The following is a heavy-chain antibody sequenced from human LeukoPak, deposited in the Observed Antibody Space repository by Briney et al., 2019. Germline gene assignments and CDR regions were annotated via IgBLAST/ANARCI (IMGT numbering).Heavy chain of an antibody. J-gene: IGHJ6*02. D-gene: IGHD4-17*01. Sequence: ASETLSLTCTVSGGSISSYYWSWIRQPPGKGLEWIGYIYYSGSTNYNPSLKSRVTMSVDTSKNQFSLKLSSVTAADTAVYYCAREITGVYGADYYYGMDVWGQGTTVTVSS. CDR3: AREITGVYGADYYYGMDV. CDR2: IYYSGST. V-gene: IGHV4-59*12. CDR1: GGSISSYY.